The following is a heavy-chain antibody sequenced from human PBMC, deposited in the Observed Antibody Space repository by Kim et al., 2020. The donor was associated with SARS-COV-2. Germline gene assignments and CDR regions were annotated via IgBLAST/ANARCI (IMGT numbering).Heavy chain of an antibody. CDR3: ARDPHRGSLDY. V-gene: IGHV3-7*01. CDR1: GFRFSDSW. D-gene: IGHD3-10*01. Sequence: GSLRLSCAVSGFRFSDSWMSWVRQAPGKGLEWVANINEPGTDKYYVDSLEGRFIISRDNAKNSLYLQMNSLRAEDTAVYFCARDPHRGSLDYWGQGVLVTVSS. J-gene: IGHJ4*02. CDR2: INEPGTDK.